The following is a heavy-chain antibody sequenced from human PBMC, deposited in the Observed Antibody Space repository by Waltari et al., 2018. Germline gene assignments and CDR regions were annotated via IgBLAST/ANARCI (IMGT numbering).Heavy chain of an antibody. CDR1: GGSVTSSHW. J-gene: IGHJ1*01. CDR2: MYHSGTT. CDR3: VRDNRWAEDGFRYFQF. Sequence: QVQLQESGPGLVKPSGTLSLTCAVSGGSVTSSHWWSWFRQEPGKGLECIGEMYHSGTTNYNPLLKSRVTMSLDRAKNQFSLKLSSVTAADTAVYYCVRDNRWAEDGFRYFQFWGQGTLVTVSS. V-gene: IGHV4-4*02. D-gene: IGHD5-12*01.